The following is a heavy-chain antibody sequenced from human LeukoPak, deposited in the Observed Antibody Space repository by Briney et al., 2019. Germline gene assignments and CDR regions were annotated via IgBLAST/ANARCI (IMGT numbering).Heavy chain of an antibody. CDR3: AKGKNTGSYLSHVDY. CDR2: ISSSSSYI. CDR1: RFTFSSYS. Sequence: GGSLRLSCAASRFTFSSYSMNWVRQAPGKGLEWVSSISSSSSYIYYADSVKGRFTISRDNAKNSLYLQMNSLRTEDTALYYCAKGKNTGSYLSHVDYWGQGTLVTVSS. D-gene: IGHD3-10*01. J-gene: IGHJ4*02. V-gene: IGHV3-21*04.